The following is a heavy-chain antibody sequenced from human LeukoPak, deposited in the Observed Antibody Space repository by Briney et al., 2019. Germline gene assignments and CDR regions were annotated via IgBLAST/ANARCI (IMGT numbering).Heavy chain of an antibody. CDR1: GFTFSSYG. CDR2: IRYDGSNK. D-gene: IGHD3-3*01. J-gene: IGHJ3*02. CDR3: AKDAFSYNGVFDPSDI. V-gene: IGHV3-30*02. Sequence: GGSLRLSCAASGFTFSSYGMHWVRQAPGKGLEWVAFIRYDGSNKYYADSVKGRFTISRDNSKNTLYLQMNSLRAEDTAVYYCAKDAFSYNGVFDPSDIXXXGXXXTVSS.